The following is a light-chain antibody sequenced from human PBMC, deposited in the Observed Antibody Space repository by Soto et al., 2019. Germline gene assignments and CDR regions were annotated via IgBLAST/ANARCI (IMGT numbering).Light chain of an antibody. CDR3: QQYNNWPPWT. CDR2: AAS. Sequence: IVMTQSPATLSVSPGERATLSCRASQSIATNLAWYQQNPGQAPRLLIYAASTRATGIPARFSGSGSGTKFTLIISSLQSEDFAVYYCQQYNNWPPWTFGQGTKVEIK. V-gene: IGKV3-15*01. CDR1: QSIATN. J-gene: IGKJ1*01.